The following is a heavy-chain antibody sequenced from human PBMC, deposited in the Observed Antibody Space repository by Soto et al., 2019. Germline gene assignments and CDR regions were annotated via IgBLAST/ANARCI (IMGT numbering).Heavy chain of an antibody. CDR3: ARKNYAAYYYFDY. CDR2: IYYSGST. CDR1: VVSISSSSYY. Sequence: PSETLSLTCTVSVVSISSSSYYWGWIRQPPGKGLEWIGSIYYSGSTYYNPSLKSRVTISVDTSKNQFSLKLSSVTAADTAVYYCARKNYAAYYYFDYWGQGTLVTVSS. J-gene: IGHJ4*02. V-gene: IGHV4-39*01. D-gene: IGHD1-7*01.